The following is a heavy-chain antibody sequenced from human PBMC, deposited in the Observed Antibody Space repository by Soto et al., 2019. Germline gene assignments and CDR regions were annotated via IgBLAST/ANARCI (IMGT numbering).Heavy chain of an antibody. CDR1: GGSISSGGYY. V-gene: IGHV4-31*03. J-gene: IGHJ4*02. Sequence: SETLSLTCTVSGGSISSGGYYWSWIRQHQGKGLEWIGYIYYSGSTYYNPSPKSRVTISVDTSKNQFSLKLSSVTAADTAVYYCARVVSGVFDYWGQGTLVTVSS. CDR3: ARVVSGVFDY. D-gene: IGHD3-10*01. CDR2: IYYSGST.